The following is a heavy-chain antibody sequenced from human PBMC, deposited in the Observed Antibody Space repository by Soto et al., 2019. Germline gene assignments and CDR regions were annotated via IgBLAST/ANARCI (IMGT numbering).Heavy chain of an antibody. J-gene: IGHJ4*02. D-gene: IGHD6-19*01. V-gene: IGHV1-24*01. CDR1: GYTLTELS. Sequence: ASVKVSCKVSGYTLTELSMHWVRQAPGKGLEWMGGFDFEDGETIYAQKFHGRVTMTEDRSTDTAYMELSSLRSEDTAVYYCARIAVAGTSVDYWGQGTLVTVSS. CDR3: ARIAVAGTSVDY. CDR2: FDFEDGET.